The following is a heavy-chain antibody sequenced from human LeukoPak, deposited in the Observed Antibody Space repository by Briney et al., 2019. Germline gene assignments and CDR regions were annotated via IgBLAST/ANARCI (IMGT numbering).Heavy chain of an antibody. CDR2: ISYDGSNK. CDR1: GFTFSSYA. Sequence: GRSLRLSCAASGFTFSSYAMHWVRQAPGKGLEWVAVISYDGSNKYYADSVKGRFTISRDNSKNTLYLQMNSLRAEDTAAYYCARRGQYCSSTSCTGYYYGMDVWGQGTTVTVSS. CDR3: ARRGQYCSSTSCTGYYYGMDV. J-gene: IGHJ6*02. D-gene: IGHD2-2*01. V-gene: IGHV3-30-3*01.